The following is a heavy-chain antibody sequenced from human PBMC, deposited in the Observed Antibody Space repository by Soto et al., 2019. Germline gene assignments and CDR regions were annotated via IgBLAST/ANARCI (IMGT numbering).Heavy chain of an antibody. CDR1: GGSISSYY. D-gene: IGHD5-12*01. J-gene: IGHJ4*02. Sequence: LETLSLTCTVSGGSISSYYLSWIRKPPGKGLEWIGYIYYSGSTNYNPSLKSRVTISVDTSKNQFSLKLSSVTAADTAVYYCARHSGYEYYFDYWGQGTQVTVSS. CDR2: IYYSGST. V-gene: IGHV4-59*08. CDR3: ARHSGYEYYFDY.